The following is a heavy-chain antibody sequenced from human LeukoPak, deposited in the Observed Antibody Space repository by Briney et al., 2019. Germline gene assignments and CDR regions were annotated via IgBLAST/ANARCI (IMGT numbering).Heavy chain of an antibody. CDR2: IDSNGNT. Sequence: SETLSLTCTVSGDSITTHPWSWVRQTSGKGLDYIGFIDSNGNTNYNPPLKTRVIISSDTSTNQISLTLNSVAAADTAVYYCSRLAKCDGNCYSFDLWGQGMLVTVSS. V-gene: IGHV4-59*11. CDR1: GDSITTHP. D-gene: IGHD2-15*01. CDR3: SRLAKCDGNCYSFDL. J-gene: IGHJ4*02.